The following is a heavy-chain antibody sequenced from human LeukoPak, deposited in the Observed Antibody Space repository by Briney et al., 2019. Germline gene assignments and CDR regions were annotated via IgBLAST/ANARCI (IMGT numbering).Heavy chain of an antibody. CDR3: ARDRGYSYGINYYYYGMDV. D-gene: IGHD5-18*01. CDR2: INPNSGGT. J-gene: IGHJ6*02. V-gene: IGHV1-2*02. CDR1: GYTFTVYY. Sequence: ASVTVSFTASGYTFTVYYMHWVRQAPGQGLEWMGWINPNSGGTNYAQKFQGRVTMTRDTSISTAYMELSRLRSDDTAVYYCARDRGYSYGINYYYYGMDVWGQGTTVTVSS.